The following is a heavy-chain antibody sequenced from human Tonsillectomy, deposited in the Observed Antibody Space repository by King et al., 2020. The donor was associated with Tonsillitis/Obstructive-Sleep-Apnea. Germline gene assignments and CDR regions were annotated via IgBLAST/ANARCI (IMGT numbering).Heavy chain of an antibody. CDR2: MNPNSGNT. J-gene: IGHJ5*02. D-gene: IGHD1-26*01. Sequence: VQLVESGAEVKKPGASVKVSCKASGYTFTSYDINWVRQATGQGLEWMGWMNPNSGNTGYAQKFQGRVTMTRNTSISTAYMELSSLRSEDTAGYYCARAPKLSRGWFDPWGQGTLVTVSS. CDR1: GYTFTSYD. V-gene: IGHV1-8*01. CDR3: ARAPKLSRGWFDP.